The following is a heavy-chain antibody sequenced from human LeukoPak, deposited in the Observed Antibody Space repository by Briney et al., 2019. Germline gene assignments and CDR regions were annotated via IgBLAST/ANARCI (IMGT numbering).Heavy chain of an antibody. Sequence: GGSLRLSRVHSGYTPCMYAISSVPQAPGKGLESVSDIRSTGGTTAYANSVKGRFTISRDNSKNTLYLQMNSLRAEDPAVYYCARDHYCWGQGTLVSVSS. CDR1: GYTPCMYA. CDR3: ARDHYC. V-gene: IGHV3-23*01. J-gene: IGHJ4*02. CDR2: IRSTGGTT.